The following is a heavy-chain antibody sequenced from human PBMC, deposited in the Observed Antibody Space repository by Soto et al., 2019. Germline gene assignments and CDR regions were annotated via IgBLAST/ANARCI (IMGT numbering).Heavy chain of an antibody. CDR1: GGSISSFY. J-gene: IGHJ6*02. Sequence: KPSETLSLTCAVSGGSISSFYWSWVRQPPGKGLEWIGHVYNGGSTNYNPSPQSRVTISGEESKNQFSLKLRSVTAADTAVYSCAGPLAIPPTSYYSAMDVWRPGTTVTVSS. V-gene: IGHV4-59*01. CDR2: VYNGGST. D-gene: IGHD2-21*01. CDR3: AGPLAIPPTSYYSAMDV.